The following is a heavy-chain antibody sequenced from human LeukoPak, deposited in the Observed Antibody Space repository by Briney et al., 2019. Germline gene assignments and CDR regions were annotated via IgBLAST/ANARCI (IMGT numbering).Heavy chain of an antibody. V-gene: IGHV3-48*03. CDR3: ARVDYYDSSGFFDY. J-gene: IGHJ4*02. D-gene: IGHD3-22*01. CDR2: ISSSGSTI. Sequence: PGGSLRLSCAASGFTFSSYEMNWVRQAPGKGLEWVSYISSSGSTIYYADSVKGRFTISRDNAENSLYLQMNSLRAEDTALYYCARVDYYDSSGFFDYWGQGTLVTVSS. CDR1: GFTFSSYE.